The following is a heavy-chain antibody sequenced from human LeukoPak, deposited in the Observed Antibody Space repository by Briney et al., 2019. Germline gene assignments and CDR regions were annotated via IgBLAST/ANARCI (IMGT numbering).Heavy chain of an antibody. V-gene: IGHV3-74*01. CDR2: ITRDGSYV. CDR3: ARDGDGYNFDF. Sequence: PGGSLRLSCAASGFAFSNYWMHWVRQVPGKGLVWVSRITRDGSYVNYADSVKGRFTFSRDNARDTLYLQMNSLRAEDTAVYYCARDGDGYNFDFWGQGALVTVSS. J-gene: IGHJ4*02. D-gene: IGHD5-24*01. CDR1: GFAFSNYW.